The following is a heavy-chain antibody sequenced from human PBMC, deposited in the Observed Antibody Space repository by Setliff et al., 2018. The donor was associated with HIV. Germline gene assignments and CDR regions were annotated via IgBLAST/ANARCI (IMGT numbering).Heavy chain of an antibody. D-gene: IGHD5-12*01. V-gene: IGHV3-23*01. CDR3: AKAYTGTAFPYYFDF. J-gene: IGHJ4*02. CDR1: GFTFNTYT. CDR2: IDPTSAYT. Sequence: AGGSLRLSCAVSGFTFNTYTMAWVRQAPGKELEWVSAIDPTSAYTYYADSVKGRFTISRDNSMNTLYLQMNSLRVDDAAVYFCAKAYTGTAFPYYFDFWGQGTQVTVSS.